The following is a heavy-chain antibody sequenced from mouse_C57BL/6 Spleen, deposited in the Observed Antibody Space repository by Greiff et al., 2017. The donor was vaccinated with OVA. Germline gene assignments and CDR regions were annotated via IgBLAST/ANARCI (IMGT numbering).Heavy chain of an antibody. V-gene: IGHV5-17*01. Sequence: EVKLVESGGGLVKPGGSLKLSCAASGFTFSDYGMHWVRQAPEKGLEWVAYISSGSSTIYYADKVKGRFTISRDNAKNTLFLQMTSLRSEDTAMYYCASMDDYDCFDYWGQGTTLTVSS. CDR1: GFTFSDYG. J-gene: IGHJ2*01. D-gene: IGHD2-4*01. CDR3: ASMDDYDCFDY. CDR2: ISSGSSTI.